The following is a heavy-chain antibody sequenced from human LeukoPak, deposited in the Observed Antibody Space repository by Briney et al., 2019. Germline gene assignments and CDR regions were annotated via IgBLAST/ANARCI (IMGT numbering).Heavy chain of an antibody. Sequence: GGSLRLSCAASGFTFSSYSMNWVRQAPGKGLEWVSYISSSSSYIYYADSVKGRFTISRDNAKNSLYLQMNSLRAEDTAVYYCARDNPVWWLRGWFDPWGQGTLVTVSS. CDR3: ARDNPVWWLRGWFDP. CDR2: ISSSSSYI. V-gene: IGHV3-21*05. J-gene: IGHJ5*02. CDR1: GFTFSSYS. D-gene: IGHD5-12*01.